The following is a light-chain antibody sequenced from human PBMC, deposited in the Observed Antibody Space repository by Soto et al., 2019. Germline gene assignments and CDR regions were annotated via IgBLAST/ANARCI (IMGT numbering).Light chain of an antibody. CDR3: QEYYSPPWS. CDR2: KPS. Sequence: DIQMTQSPSTLSASVGDRVTITCRASQSISSWLAWYQQKPGKAPKLLIYKPSSLESGVPSRFSGSGSGTEFTLTVSGLQPDDFATYYCQEYYSPPWSFGQGTKVEIK. V-gene: IGKV1-5*03. J-gene: IGKJ1*01. CDR1: QSISSW.